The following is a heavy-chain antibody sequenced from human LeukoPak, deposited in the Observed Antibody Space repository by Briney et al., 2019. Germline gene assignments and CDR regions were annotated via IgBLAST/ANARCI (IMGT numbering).Heavy chain of an antibody. V-gene: IGHV1-2*02. Sequence: ASVKVSCKASGYTFTGYYMHWVRQAPGQGLEWMGWINPNSGGTNYAQKFQGRVTMTRDTSISTAYMELSSLRSEDTAVYYCATFPPRTYDILTGYSGLGYWGQGTLVTVSS. D-gene: IGHD3-9*01. CDR3: ATFPPRTYDILTGYSGLGY. CDR2: INPNSGGT. J-gene: IGHJ4*02. CDR1: GYTFTGYY.